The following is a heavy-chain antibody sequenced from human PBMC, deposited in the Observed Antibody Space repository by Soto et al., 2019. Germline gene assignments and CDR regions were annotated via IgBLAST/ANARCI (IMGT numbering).Heavy chain of an antibody. J-gene: IGHJ6*02. Sequence: QVQLVQSGAEVKKPGASVKVSCKASGYTFTSYGISWVRQAPGQGLEWMGWISAYNGNTNYAQKLQGRVTMTTDTSPSTAYMALRSLSSDDTAVYYCARDRPPYSGSGSGGLDVWGQGTTVTVSS. CDR3: ARDRPPYSGSGSGGLDV. CDR1: GYTFTSYG. D-gene: IGHD3-10*01. CDR2: ISAYNGNT. V-gene: IGHV1-18*04.